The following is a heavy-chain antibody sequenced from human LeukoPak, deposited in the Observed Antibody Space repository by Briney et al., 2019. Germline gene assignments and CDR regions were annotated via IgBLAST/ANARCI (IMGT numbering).Heavy chain of an antibody. J-gene: IGHJ4*02. CDR3: AKSPKWLGGYYDY. CDR2: ISGSGGST. CDR1: GFTFSSYA. V-gene: IGHV3-23*01. D-gene: IGHD3-22*01. Sequence: GGSLRLSCAASGFTFSSYAMSWVRQAPGKGLEWVSAISGSGGSTYYADSVKGRFTISRDNSKNTLYLQMSSLRAEDTAVYYCAKSPKWLGGYYDYWGQGTLVTVSS.